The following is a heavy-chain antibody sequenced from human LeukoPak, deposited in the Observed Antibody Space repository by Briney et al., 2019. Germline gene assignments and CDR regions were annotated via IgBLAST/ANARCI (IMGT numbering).Heavy chain of an antibody. V-gene: IGHV4-31*03. D-gene: IGHD2-21*01. CDR3: ASFYQAYYFDY. Sequence: TSETLSLTCTVSGGSISSGNYYWTWIRQHPGKGLEWIGYIYYSGSTYYNPSLKSRVTISVDTSKNQFSLKLSSLTAADTAVYYCASFYQAYYFDYWGQGTLVTVSS. CDR1: GGSISSGNYY. J-gene: IGHJ4*02. CDR2: IYYSGST.